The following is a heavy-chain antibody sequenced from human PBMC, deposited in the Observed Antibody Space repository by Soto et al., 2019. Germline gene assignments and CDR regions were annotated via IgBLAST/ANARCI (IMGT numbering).Heavy chain of an antibody. V-gene: IGHV4-59*01. CDR2: IYYSGST. D-gene: IGHD1-1*01. CDR3: AREGTTVDSYYYYGMDV. Sequence: QVQLQESGPGLVKPSETLSLTCTVSGGSISSYYWSWIRQPPGKGLEWIGYIYYSGSTNYNPSLKSRVTISVDTSPNQFSLKLSSVTAADTAVYYCAREGTTVDSYYYYGMDVWGQGTTVTVSS. J-gene: IGHJ6*02. CDR1: GGSISSYY.